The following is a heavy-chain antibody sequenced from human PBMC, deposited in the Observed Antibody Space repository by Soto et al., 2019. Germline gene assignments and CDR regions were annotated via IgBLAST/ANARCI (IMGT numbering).Heavy chain of an antibody. CDR1: RGSSSSRGYY. CDR3: AGDARYCSNGVCSRYSWFDP. Sequence: QVQLQESGPGLVKPSQTLSLTCTVSRGSSSSRGYYWSRIRQHPGKGLDWVAYIYYSGSTYYNQSRKSRVTISVDTSKNQYSRKLSYVTAADTAVYYCAGDARYCSNGVCSRYSWFDPWGQGTLVTVSS. CDR2: IYYSGST. D-gene: IGHD2-8*01. V-gene: IGHV4-31*03. J-gene: IGHJ5*02.